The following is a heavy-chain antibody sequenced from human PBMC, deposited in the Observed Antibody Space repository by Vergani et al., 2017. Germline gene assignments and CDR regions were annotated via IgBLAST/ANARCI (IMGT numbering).Heavy chain of an antibody. CDR3: ATPQTVTTGGMEV. CDR2: DDPEDGET. CDR1: GYTFTDHY. J-gene: IGHJ6*02. D-gene: IGHD4-17*01. Sequence: EVQLVQSGAEVKKPGATMKISCKVSGYTFTDHYMHWVKPAPGKGLEWMGLDDPEDGETIYAEKFKGRVTIAADTSTDTAHLELSSLRSEDTAVYYCATPQTVTTGGMEVWGQGTTVIVSS. V-gene: IGHV1-69-2*01.